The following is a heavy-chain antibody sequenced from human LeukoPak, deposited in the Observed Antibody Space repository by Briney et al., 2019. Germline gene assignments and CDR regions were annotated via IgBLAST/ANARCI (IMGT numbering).Heavy chain of an antibody. CDR2: IYYSGST. CDR3: ARHCWEVAARHWFDP. Sequence: SETLSLTCTVSGGSISSRSFYWGWIRQPPGKGLEWIGSIYYSGSTYYNPSLKSRVTISVDTSKTQFSLKLSSVTAADTAVYYCARHCWEVAARHWFDPWGQGTLVTVSS. J-gene: IGHJ5*02. D-gene: IGHD2-15*01. V-gene: IGHV4-39*07. CDR1: GGSISSRSFY.